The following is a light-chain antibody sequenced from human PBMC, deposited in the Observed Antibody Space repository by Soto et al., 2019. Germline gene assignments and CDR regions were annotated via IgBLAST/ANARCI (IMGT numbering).Light chain of an antibody. Sequence: QSALTQPASVSGSPGQSITLPCTGTSSDIGKSKYVSWFQQLPGEAPRLIIYEVNSRPSGISDRFSGSKSGNSASLTISGLQPEDEGTYYCASQTTPNMWIFGGGTQLTVL. CDR2: EVN. CDR3: ASQTTPNMWI. CDR1: SSDIGKSKY. J-gene: IGLJ2*01. V-gene: IGLV2-14*01.